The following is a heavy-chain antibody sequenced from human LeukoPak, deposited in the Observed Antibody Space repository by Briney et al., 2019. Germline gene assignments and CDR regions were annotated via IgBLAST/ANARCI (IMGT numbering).Heavy chain of an antibody. V-gene: IGHV4-34*01. CDR1: GGSFSGYY. D-gene: IGHD3-10*01. CDR2: INHSGST. J-gene: IGHJ6*02. Sequence: SETLSLTCAVHGGSFSGYYWSWIRQPPGKGLEWIGEINHSGSTNYNPSLKSRVTISVDTSKNQFSLKLSSVTAADTAVYYCARGFRRVRGVIYGMDVWGQGTTVTVSS. CDR3: ARGFRRVRGVIYGMDV.